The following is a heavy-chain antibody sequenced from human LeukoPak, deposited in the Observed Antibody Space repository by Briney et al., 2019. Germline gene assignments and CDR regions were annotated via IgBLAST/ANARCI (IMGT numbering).Heavy chain of an antibody. Sequence: SVKVSCKASGGTFSSYAISWVRQAPGQGLEWMGRIIPIFGIANYAQKFQGRVTIIADKSTSTAYMELSSLRSEDTAVYYCARRIAVAGTVWFDPWGQGTLVAVSS. CDR2: IIPIFGIA. V-gene: IGHV1-69*04. J-gene: IGHJ5*02. D-gene: IGHD6-19*01. CDR1: GGTFSSYA. CDR3: ARRIAVAGTVWFDP.